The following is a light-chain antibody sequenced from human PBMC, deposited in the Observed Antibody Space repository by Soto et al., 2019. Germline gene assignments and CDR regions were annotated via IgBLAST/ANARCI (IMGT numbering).Light chain of an antibody. CDR1: QTVSRNY. CDR2: GTS. J-gene: IGKJ2*01. Sequence: EIVLTQSPDTLSLSPGERATLSCRASQTVSRNYLGWHQQKPGQAPRLLIYGTSSRAAGIPDRFSGSGSGTDFTLTISRLEPEDSAVYYCQQYGSSPDTFGQGTKLEIK. V-gene: IGKV3-20*01. CDR3: QQYGSSPDT.